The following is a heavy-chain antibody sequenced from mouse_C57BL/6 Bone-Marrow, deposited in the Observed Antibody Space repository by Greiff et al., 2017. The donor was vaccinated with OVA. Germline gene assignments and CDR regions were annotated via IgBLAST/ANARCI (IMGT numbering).Heavy chain of an antibody. D-gene: IGHD1-1*01. Sequence: VQGVESGAELARPGASVKLSCKASGYTFTSYGISWVKQRTGQGLEWIGEIYPRSGNTYYNEKFKGKATLTADKSSSTAYMELRSLTSEDSAVYFCASPHYYGSSYVAMDYWGQGTSVTVSS. CDR1: GYTFTSYG. CDR3: ASPHYYGSSYVAMDY. J-gene: IGHJ4*01. CDR2: IYPRSGNT. V-gene: IGHV1-81*01.